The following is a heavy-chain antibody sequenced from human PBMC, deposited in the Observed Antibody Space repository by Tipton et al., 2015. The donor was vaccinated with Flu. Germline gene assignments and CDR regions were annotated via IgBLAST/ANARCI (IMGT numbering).Heavy chain of an antibody. CDR2: IWYDGSNK. CDR1: GFTFSSYG. J-gene: IGHJ4*02. D-gene: IGHD6-19*01. V-gene: IGHV3-33*06. Sequence: SLRLSCAASGFTFSSYGMHWVRQAPGKGLEWVAVIWYDGSNKYYADSVKGRFTISRDNSKNTLYLQMNSLRAEDTAVYYCAKVSQGIAVAGTDGHGDYWGQGTLVTVSS. CDR3: AKVSQGIAVAGTDGHGDY.